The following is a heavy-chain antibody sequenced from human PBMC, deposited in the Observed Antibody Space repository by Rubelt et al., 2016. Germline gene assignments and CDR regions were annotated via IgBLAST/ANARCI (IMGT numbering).Heavy chain of an antibody. J-gene: IGHJ4*02. CDR3: ARAIRRNCGGDY. CDR1: GFTFRSYA. Sequence: GGSLRLSCAASGFTFRSYAMNWVREAPGKGLEWVSAIGGSDERTYYADSVKGRFTISRDNSKNTLHLQMNSLRAEDTAIYYCARAIRRNCGGDYYGQGTLVTVSS. D-gene: IGHD2-21*01. V-gene: IGHV3-23*01. CDR2: IGGSDERT.